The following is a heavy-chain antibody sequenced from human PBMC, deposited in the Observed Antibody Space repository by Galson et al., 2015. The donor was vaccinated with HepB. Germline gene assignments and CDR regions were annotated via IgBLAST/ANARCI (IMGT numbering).Heavy chain of an antibody. J-gene: IGHJ4*02. CDR2: ISYDGSDK. D-gene: IGHD3-9*01. CDR3: AREGPLVGSQFDY. V-gene: IGHV3-30*04. Sequence: SLRLSCAASGFTFRTYALHWVRQTPDKGLEWLAVISYDGSDKQYTDSVKCRFTISRDNSKNTLNLQMNSLRPEDSAGYYRAREGPLVGSQFDYWGQGTPVTDSS. CDR1: GFTFRTYA.